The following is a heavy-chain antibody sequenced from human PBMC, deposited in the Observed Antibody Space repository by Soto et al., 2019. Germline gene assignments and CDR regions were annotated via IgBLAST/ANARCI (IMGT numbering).Heavy chain of an antibody. Sequence: GGSLRLSCTASGFTFGDYAMSWFRQAPGKGLEWVGFIKSKTYGETTEHAASVKGRFTVSRDDSKSIAYLQMNSLRTEDTALYYCTRSFYTDSWTGTEFYFWGQGTLVPVSS. CDR1: GFTFGDYA. CDR2: IKSKTYGETT. J-gene: IGHJ4*02. D-gene: IGHD3-16*01. V-gene: IGHV3-49*03. CDR3: TRSFYTDSWTGTEFYF.